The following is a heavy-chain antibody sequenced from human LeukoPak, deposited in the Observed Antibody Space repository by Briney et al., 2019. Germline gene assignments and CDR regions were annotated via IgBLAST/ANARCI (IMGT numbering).Heavy chain of an antibody. CDR2: IKSKTDGGTT. Sequence: GGSLRLSCAASGFSFNNAWLSWVRQAPGKGLEWVGRIKSKTDGGTTDYAAPVKARFTISRDDSKNTLYLQMNSLKTEDTAVYYCARAHYFAFDIWGQGTMVTVSS. CDR1: GFSFNNAW. D-gene: IGHD2-21*01. CDR3: ARAHYFAFDI. J-gene: IGHJ3*02. V-gene: IGHV3-15*01.